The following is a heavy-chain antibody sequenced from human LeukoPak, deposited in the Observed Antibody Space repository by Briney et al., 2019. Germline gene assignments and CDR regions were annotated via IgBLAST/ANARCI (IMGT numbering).Heavy chain of an antibody. J-gene: IGHJ4*02. CDR2: IGNTET. V-gene: IGHV3-23*01. CDR1: GFPFGTNA. CDR3: AKDWIQFNRVFDCFDS. Sequence: GGSLRLSCATSGFPFGTNAMSWVRQAPGKGLEWVATIGNTETFYADSVTGRFTISRDNSKNTVNLQMNRLRVEDTAIYYCAKDWIQFNRVFDCFDSWGQGTLVTVSS. D-gene: IGHD5-18*01.